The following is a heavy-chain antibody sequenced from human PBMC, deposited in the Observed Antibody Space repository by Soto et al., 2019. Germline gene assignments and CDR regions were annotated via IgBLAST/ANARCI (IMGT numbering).Heavy chain of an antibody. V-gene: IGHV3-7*05. CDR1: GFTFRAYW. D-gene: IGHD3-16*01. J-gene: IGHJ5*02. Sequence: EMQLVESGGDLVQPGGSLRLSCVGSGFTFRAYWMSWVRQAAGKGLEWVANIKEDGSEKDYVDSVKGRFTISRDNAMNSLYLQMNSLRAEDTAVYYCVAHASSFGPWGQGTLVTVSS. CDR2: IKEDGSEK. CDR3: VAHASSFGP.